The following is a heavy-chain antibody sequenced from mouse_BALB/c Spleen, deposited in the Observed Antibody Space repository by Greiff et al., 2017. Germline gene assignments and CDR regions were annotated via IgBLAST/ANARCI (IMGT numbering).Heavy chain of an antibody. CDR1: GFTFSDYY. Sequence: EVHLVESGGGLVKPGGSLKLSCAASGFTFSDYYMYWVRQTPEKRLEWVATISDGGSYTYYPDSVKGRFTISRDNAKNNLYLQMSSLKSEDTAMYYGAREGRGYDDERGADYWGQGTSVTVSA. CDR2: ISDGGSYT. CDR3: AREGRGYDDERGADY. D-gene: IGHD2-4*01. V-gene: IGHV5-4*02. J-gene: IGHJ4*01.